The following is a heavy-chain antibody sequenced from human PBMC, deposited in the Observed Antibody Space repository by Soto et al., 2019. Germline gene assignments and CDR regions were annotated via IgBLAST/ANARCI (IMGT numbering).Heavy chain of an antibody. CDR1: GFTLDDYA. CDR3: ASEGGY. D-gene: IGHD3-16*01. CDR2: ISWNSGSI. V-gene: IGHV3-9*01. Sequence: EVQLVESGGGLVQPGRSLRLSCAASGFTLDDYAMHWVRQAPGKGLEWVSGISWNSGSIGYADSVKGRFTISRDNAKNSLYLQMNSLRAEDTALYYCASEGGYWGQGTLVTVSS. J-gene: IGHJ4*02.